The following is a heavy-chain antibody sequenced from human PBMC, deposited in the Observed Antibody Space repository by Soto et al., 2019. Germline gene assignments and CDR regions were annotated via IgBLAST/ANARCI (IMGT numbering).Heavy chain of an antibody. Sequence: GASVKVSCKASGCTFTSYGISWVRQAPGQGLEWMGWISAYNGNTNYAQKLQGRVTMTTDTSTSTAYMELRSLRSDDTAVYYCARDRPYSSSWYSRGYYYYGMDVWGQGTTVTVSS. D-gene: IGHD6-13*01. V-gene: IGHV1-18*01. CDR3: ARDRPYSSSWYSRGYYYYGMDV. CDR2: ISAYNGNT. J-gene: IGHJ6*02. CDR1: GCTFTSYG.